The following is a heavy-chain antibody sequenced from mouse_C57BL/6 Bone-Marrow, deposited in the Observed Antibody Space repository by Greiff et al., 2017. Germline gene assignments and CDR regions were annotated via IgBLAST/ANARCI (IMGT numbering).Heavy chain of an antibody. D-gene: IGHD2-1*01. V-gene: IGHV1-55*01. CDR3: ARGGIYYGNYGFAY. Sequence: VQLQQSGAELVKPGASVKMSCKASGYTFTSYWITWVKQRPGQGLEWIGDIYPGSGSTKYNEKFNSNSTLTVDTSSSTAYMQHSRLTSEYSAVYYCARGGIYYGNYGFAYWGQGTLVTVSA. CDR2: IYPGSGST. CDR1: GYTFTSYW. J-gene: IGHJ3*01.